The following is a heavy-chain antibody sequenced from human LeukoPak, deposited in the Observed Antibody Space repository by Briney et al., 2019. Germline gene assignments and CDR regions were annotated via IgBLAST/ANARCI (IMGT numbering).Heavy chain of an antibody. CDR1: GYTFTSYY. CDR3: AREQWELRSWFDP. J-gene: IGHJ5*02. D-gene: IGHD1-26*01. CDR2: INPSGGST. Sequence: ASVKVSCKASGYTFTSYYMHWVRQAPGQGLEWMGIINPSGGSTSYAQKFQGRVTMTRDMSTSTVYMELSSLRSEDTAVCYCAREQWELRSWFDPWGQGTLVTVSS. V-gene: IGHV1-46*01.